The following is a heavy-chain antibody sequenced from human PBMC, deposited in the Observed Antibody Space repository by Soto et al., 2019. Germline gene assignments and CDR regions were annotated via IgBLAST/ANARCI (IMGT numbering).Heavy chain of an antibody. V-gene: IGHV1-69*13. CDR3: ARETTVTTRSSYYYYGMDV. J-gene: IGHJ6*02. CDR1: GGTFSSYA. D-gene: IGHD4-17*01. Sequence: SVKVSCKASGGTFSSYAISWVRQAPGQGLEWMGGIIPIFGTANYAQEFQGRVTITADESTSTAYMELSSLRSEDTAVYYCARETTVTTRSSYYYYGMDVWGQGTTVTVSS. CDR2: IIPIFGTA.